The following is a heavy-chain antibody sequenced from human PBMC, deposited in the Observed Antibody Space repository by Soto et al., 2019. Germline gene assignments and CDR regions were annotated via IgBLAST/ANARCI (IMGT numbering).Heavy chain of an antibody. CDR3: ARESYYGSGTFDY. V-gene: IGHV4-61*01. Sequence: SETLCLTCTVAGGSVGSGSYYWSWIRQPPGKGLEWIGYIYYSGSTNYNPSLKSRVTISVDTSKNQFSLKLSSVTAADTAVYYCARESYYGSGTFDYWGQGTLVTVSS. J-gene: IGHJ4*02. CDR2: IYYSGST. D-gene: IGHD3-10*01. CDR1: GGSVGSGSYY.